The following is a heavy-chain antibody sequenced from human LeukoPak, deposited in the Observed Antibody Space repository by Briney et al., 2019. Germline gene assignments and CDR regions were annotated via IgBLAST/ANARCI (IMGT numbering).Heavy chain of an antibody. J-gene: IGHJ4*02. Sequence: GGSLRLSCAASGLTVSSNYMSWVRQAPGKGLEWVSVIYSGGGTYYADSVKGRFTISRDDSKNTLYLQMNSLRAEDTAVYYCARDMTTVTTGDYWGQGTLVTVSS. CDR2: IYSGGGT. V-gene: IGHV3-66*01. CDR3: ARDMTTVTTGDY. CDR1: GLTVSSNY. D-gene: IGHD4-17*01.